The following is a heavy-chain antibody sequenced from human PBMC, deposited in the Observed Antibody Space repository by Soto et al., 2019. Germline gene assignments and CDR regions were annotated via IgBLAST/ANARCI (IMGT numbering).Heavy chain of an antibody. J-gene: IGHJ2*01. CDR2: ISYDGSNK. CDR3: ARPLWRDDYNWGYFDL. V-gene: IGHV3-30-3*01. CDR1: GFTFSNYA. D-gene: IGHD4-4*01. Sequence: QVQLVEAGGGVVQPGRSLRLSCAASGFTFSNYAMHWVRQAPGKGLEWVAVISYDGSNKYYADSVKGRFTISRDSSKNTLYLQMNSLRTEETAVYYCARPLWRDDYNWGYFDLWGRGTLVTVSS.